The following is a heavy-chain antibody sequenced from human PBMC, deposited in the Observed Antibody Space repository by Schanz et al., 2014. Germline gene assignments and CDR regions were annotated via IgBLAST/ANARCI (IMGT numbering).Heavy chain of an antibody. J-gene: IGHJ3*01. CDR1: GFTVNTNY. CDR2: MYINSGST. V-gene: IGHV3-53*01. Sequence: DVQLVDSGGDLVQPGGSLRLSCAASGFTVNTNYMSWVRQAPGKGLEWISSMYINSGSTQYADSVKGRFIISRDSSKNTLFLQMNSLRADDTAIYFCARDEGRDGYNLAFDVWGQGTLVTVSS. CDR3: ARDEGRDGYNLAFDV. D-gene: IGHD2-21*01.